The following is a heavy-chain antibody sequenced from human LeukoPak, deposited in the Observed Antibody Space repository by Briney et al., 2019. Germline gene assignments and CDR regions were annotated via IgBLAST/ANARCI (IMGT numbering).Heavy chain of an antibody. V-gene: IGHV3-11*01. Sequence: NPGGTLRLSCAASGFTFSDYYMAWIRQAPGKGLEWISFMTNNDGTVYYADSVRGRFTISRDDASNSLYLQMNSLRPEDAAVYYCATDRYCSLDSCYLPLRFGNWGQGTLVAVSS. CDR3: ATDRYCSLDSCYLPLRFGN. CDR2: MTNNDGTV. D-gene: IGHD2-15*01. CDR1: GFTFSDYY. J-gene: IGHJ4*02.